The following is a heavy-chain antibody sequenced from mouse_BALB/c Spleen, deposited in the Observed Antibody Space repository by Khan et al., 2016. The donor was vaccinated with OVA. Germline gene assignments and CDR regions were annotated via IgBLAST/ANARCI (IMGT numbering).Heavy chain of an antibody. D-gene: IGHD1-2*01. CDR2: ISYSGST. Sequence: VQLKESGPGLVKPSQSLSLTCTVTGYSITSGYGWNWIRQFPGNKLEWMGYISYSGSTNYNPSLKSRISITRDTSKNQSFLQWNSVTTEDTATYYCARTARIKYWGQGTTLTVSS. J-gene: IGHJ2*01. V-gene: IGHV3-2*02. CDR1: GYSITSGYG. CDR3: ARTARIKY.